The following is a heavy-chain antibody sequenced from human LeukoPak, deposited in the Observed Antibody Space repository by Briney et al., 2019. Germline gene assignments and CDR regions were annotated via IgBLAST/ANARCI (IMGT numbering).Heavy chain of an antibody. D-gene: IGHD3-16*02. CDR3: ARGPWGDYVWGSYRPTPIYFDY. CDR1: GGTFSSYA. Sequence: GASVKVSCKASGGTFSSYAISWVRQAPGQGLEWMGGIIPIFGTANYAQKFQGRVTITADKSTSTAYMELSSLRSEDTAVYHCARGPWGDYVWGSYRPTPIYFDYWGQGTLVTVSS. J-gene: IGHJ4*02. CDR2: IIPIFGTA. V-gene: IGHV1-69*06.